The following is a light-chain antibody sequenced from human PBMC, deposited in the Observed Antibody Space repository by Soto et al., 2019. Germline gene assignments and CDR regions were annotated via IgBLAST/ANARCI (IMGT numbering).Light chain of an antibody. J-gene: IGLJ2*01. Sequence: QSALTQPASVSGAPGQSITISCTGTSSDIGGYNYVSWYQPHPGKAPKLMSYDVSNRPSGVSNRFSGSKSGTTASLTISGLQAEDEADYYCSSQAVSSTLVFGGGTKLTVL. CDR3: SSQAVSSTLV. CDR2: DVS. CDR1: SSDIGGYNY. V-gene: IGLV2-14*01.